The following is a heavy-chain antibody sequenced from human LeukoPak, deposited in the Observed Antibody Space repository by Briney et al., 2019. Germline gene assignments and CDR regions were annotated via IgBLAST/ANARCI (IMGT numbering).Heavy chain of an antibody. CDR2: IKEDGNEK. CDR3: ARDVTVAGSGLDV. J-gene: IGHJ6*04. Sequence: GGSLRLSCAASGFSFSNYWMTWVRQAPGKGLEWVAHIKEDGNEKYYVDSVKGRFTISRDNAKNSLYLQMNSLRAEDTAVYYCARDVTVAGSGLDVWGKGTTVTVSS. V-gene: IGHV3-7*01. CDR1: GFSFSNYW. D-gene: IGHD6-19*01.